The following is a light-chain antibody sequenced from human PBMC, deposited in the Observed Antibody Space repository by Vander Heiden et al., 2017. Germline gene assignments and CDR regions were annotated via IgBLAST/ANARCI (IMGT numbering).Light chain of an antibody. CDR3: SSYTSSSTLWV. CDR2: EVS. CDR1: SSDVGGYNY. V-gene: IGLV2-14*01. Sequence: QSALTQPASVSGSPGQLITISCTGTSSDVGGYNYVSWYQQHPGKAPKLMIYEVSNRPSGVSNRFSGSKSGSTAFLTISGLQAEDEADYYCSSYTSSSTLWVFGTGTKVTVL. J-gene: IGLJ1*01.